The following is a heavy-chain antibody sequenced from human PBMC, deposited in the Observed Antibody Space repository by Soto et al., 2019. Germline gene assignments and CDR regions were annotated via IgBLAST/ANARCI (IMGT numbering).Heavy chain of an antibody. V-gene: IGHV4-39*01. CDR2: IYYSGST. D-gene: IGHD3-3*01. Sequence: SETLSLTCTVSGGSISSSSYYWGWIRQPPGKGLEWIGSIYYSGSTYYNPSLKSRVTISVDTSKNQFSLKLSSVTAADTAVYYCARAPITIFGVVYRFDPWGQGTLVTVSS. J-gene: IGHJ5*02. CDR1: GGSISSSSYY. CDR3: ARAPITIFGVVYRFDP.